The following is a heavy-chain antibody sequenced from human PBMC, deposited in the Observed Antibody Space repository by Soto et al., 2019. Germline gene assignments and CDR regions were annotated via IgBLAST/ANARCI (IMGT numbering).Heavy chain of an antibody. CDR3: AKDVPDRYGDYVYYYYYYYMDV. CDR2: ISYDGSNK. Sequence: GGSLRLSCAASGFTFSSYGMHWVRQAPGKGLEWVAVISYDGSNKYYADSVKGRFTISRDNSKNTLYLQMNSLRAEDTAVYYCAKDVPDRYGDYVYYYYYYYMDVWGKGTTVTVSS. CDR1: GFTFSSYG. V-gene: IGHV3-30*18. D-gene: IGHD4-17*01. J-gene: IGHJ6*03.